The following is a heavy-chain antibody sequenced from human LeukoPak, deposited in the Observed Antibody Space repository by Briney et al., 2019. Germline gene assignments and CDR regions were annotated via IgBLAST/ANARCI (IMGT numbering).Heavy chain of an antibody. Sequence: GASVKVSCKASGYTFTGYYMHWVRQAPGQGLEWMGWINPNSGGTNYAQKFQGRVTMTRDTSISTAYMELSRLRSDDTALYFCARDFCRGSNCYHSLGYWGQGALVTVSS. CDR2: INPNSGGT. D-gene: IGHD2-15*01. V-gene: IGHV1-2*02. CDR3: ARDFCRGSNCYHSLGY. J-gene: IGHJ4*02. CDR1: GYTFTGYY.